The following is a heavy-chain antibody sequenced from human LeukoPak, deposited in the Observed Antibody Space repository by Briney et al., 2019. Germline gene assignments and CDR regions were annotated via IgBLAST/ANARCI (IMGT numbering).Heavy chain of an antibody. V-gene: IGHV4-61*02. D-gene: IGHD1-26*01. CDR1: GGSISSGSYY. J-gene: IGHJ4*02. Sequence: SQTLSLTCTVSGGSISSGSYYWSWIRQPAGKGLEWIGRIYTSGSTNYNPSLKSRVTISVDTPKNQFSLKLSSVTAADTAVYYCAREARETYFDYWGQGTLVTVSS. CDR2: IYTSGST. CDR3: AREARETYFDY.